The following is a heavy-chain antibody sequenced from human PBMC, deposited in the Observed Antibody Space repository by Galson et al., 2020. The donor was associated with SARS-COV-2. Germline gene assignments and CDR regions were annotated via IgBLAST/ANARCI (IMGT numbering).Heavy chain of an antibody. Sequence: SETLSLTCTVSGYSISSGYYWGWIRQPPGKGLEWIGSIYHSGNTYYNPSLESRVTISVDTSKNQFSLKLRSVTAADTAVYYCARGNEFRPYSAFKNWGQGILVTVSS. D-gene: IGHD1-26*01. CDR2: IYHSGNT. J-gene: IGHJ4*02. V-gene: IGHV4-38-2*02. CDR3: ARGNEFRPYSAFKN. CDR1: GYSISSGYY.